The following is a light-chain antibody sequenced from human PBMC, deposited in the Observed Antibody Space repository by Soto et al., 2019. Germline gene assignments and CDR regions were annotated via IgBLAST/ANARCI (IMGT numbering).Light chain of an antibody. CDR3: QQYNKWSSIS. Sequence: EIVVTRFPATLSVSPGERATLSCRASQSVGTKVIWYQQKSGQAPSLLIVGATTRATGVPARFSGSGSGTDFTLTISRLEPEDFAVYHCQQYNKWSSISFGQGTRLEI. CDR1: QSVGTK. CDR2: GAT. J-gene: IGKJ5*01. V-gene: IGKV3-15*01.